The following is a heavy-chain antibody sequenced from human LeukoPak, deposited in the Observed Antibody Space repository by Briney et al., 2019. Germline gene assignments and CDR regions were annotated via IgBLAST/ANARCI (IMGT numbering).Heavy chain of an antibody. V-gene: IGHV4-59*08. CDR1: GGSISSYY. CDR2: IYYSGST. CDR3: ARLIYFDSSGYYTEYWFDP. D-gene: IGHD3-22*01. J-gene: IGHJ5*02. Sequence: SETLSLTCTVSGGSISSYYWSWIRQPPGKGLEWIGYIYYSGSTNYNPSLKSRVTISVDTSKNQFSLKLSSVTAADTAVYYCARLIYFDSSGYYTEYWFDPWGQGTLVTVSS.